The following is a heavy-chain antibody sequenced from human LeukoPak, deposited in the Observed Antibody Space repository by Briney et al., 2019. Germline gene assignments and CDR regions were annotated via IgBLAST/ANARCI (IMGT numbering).Heavy chain of an antibody. J-gene: IGHJ4*02. Sequence: PGGSLRLSCAASGFTFSNAWMSWVRQAPGKGLEWVGRNKSKSDGGKTDYAVPVKGRFTISRDDSKNTLYLQMNSLKTEDTAVYYCTTDDYVWGSYRHDYWGQGTLVTVSS. V-gene: IGHV3-15*01. CDR3: TTDDYVWGSYRHDY. CDR2: NKSKSDGGKT. D-gene: IGHD3-16*02. CDR1: GFTFSNAW.